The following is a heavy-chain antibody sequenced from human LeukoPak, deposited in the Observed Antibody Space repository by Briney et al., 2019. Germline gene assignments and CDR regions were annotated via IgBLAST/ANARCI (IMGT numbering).Heavy chain of an antibody. J-gene: IGHJ4*02. Sequence: GGSLRLSCAASGFTFSSYGMPWVRQAPGKGLEWVAVIWYDGSNKYYADSVKGRFTISRDNSKNTLYLQMNSLRAEDTAVYYCASPLVEYSSSWYFDYWGQGTLVTVSS. CDR3: ASPLVEYSSSWYFDY. D-gene: IGHD6-13*01. V-gene: IGHV3-33*01. CDR1: GFTFSSYG. CDR2: IWYDGSNK.